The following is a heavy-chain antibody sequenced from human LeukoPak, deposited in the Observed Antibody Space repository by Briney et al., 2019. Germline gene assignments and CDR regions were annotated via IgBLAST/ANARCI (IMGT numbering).Heavy chain of an antibody. Sequence: ASVKVSCKASGYTFTSYYMHWVRQAPGQGLEWMGWISAYNGNTNYAQKLQGRVTMTTDTSTSTAYMELRSLRSEDTAVYYCAGLLGGYSYGGFDYWGQGTLVTVSS. CDR2: ISAYNGNT. V-gene: IGHV1-18*04. J-gene: IGHJ4*02. CDR3: AGLLGGYSYGGFDY. D-gene: IGHD5-18*01. CDR1: GYTFTSYY.